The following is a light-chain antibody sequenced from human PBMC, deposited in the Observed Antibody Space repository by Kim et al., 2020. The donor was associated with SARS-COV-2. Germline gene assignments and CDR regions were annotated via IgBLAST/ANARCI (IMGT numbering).Light chain of an antibody. CDR2: HTS. J-gene: IGKJ2*01. CDR3: QQYSWSPTLLT. Sequence: IVLTQSPGTLSLSPGERVTLSCRTSQSISSSYISWYQQRPGRAPRLLMYHTSTRATGIPDRFSGAGSGTDFTLTISRLEPEDFAVYFCQQYSWSPTLLTFGQGTKLEI. V-gene: IGKV3-20*01. CDR1: QSISSSY.